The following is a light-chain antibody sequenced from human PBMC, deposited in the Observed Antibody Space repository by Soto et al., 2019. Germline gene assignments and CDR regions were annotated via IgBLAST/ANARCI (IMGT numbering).Light chain of an antibody. CDR1: NIGNKG. V-gene: IGLV3-21*02. CDR2: DDR. J-gene: IGLJ1*01. Sequence: SYELTQPPSVSVAPGQTARITCGGHNIGNKGVHWYQRRPGQAPVLVVYDDRDRPSGIPDRFSGSNSGNTATLTISRVEAGDEADYYCQSYDNSLNGYVFGTGTKLTVL. CDR3: QSYDNSLNGYV.